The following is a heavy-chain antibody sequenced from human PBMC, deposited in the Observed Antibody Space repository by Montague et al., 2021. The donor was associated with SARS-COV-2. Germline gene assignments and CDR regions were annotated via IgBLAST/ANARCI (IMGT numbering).Heavy chain of an antibody. CDR3: AREGGWLTRGSYYFDY. CDR2: IYYSGSX. J-gene: IGHJ4*02. Sequence: SETLSLTCTVSGGSISSSSYYWGWIRQPQGKGLEWIGSIYYSGSXYYNPSLKSRVTISVDTSKNQLSLKLSSVTAADTAVYYCAREGGWLTRGSYYFDYWGQGTLVTVSS. D-gene: IGHD3-22*01. CDR1: GGSISSSSYY. V-gene: IGHV4-39*07.